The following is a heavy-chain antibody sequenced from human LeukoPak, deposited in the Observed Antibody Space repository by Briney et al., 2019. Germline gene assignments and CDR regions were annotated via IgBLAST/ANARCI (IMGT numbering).Heavy chain of an antibody. CDR3: AKHSGSYFIYYVDS. V-gene: IGHV3-23*01. Sequence: GGSLRLSYTASGFTFSSYGMSWVRQAPGKGLEWVPTISGSGYNTYYADSVKGRFSISRDNSANTLYLHMNSLRAEDTALYYCAKHSGSYFIYYVDSWGQGTLVTVSS. J-gene: IGHJ4*02. CDR1: GFTFSSYG. D-gene: IGHD1-26*01. CDR2: ISGSGYNT.